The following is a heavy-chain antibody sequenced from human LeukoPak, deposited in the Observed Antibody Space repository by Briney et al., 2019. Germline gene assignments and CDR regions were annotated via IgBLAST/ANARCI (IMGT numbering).Heavy chain of an antibody. Sequence: PGGSLRLSCAASGFTFGFTNAWMNWVRQAPGKGLEWVGHIKSKSEGETTDFAAPVKGRFTISRDDSKNTVYLQMNSLKTEDTAVYYCATPPGYWGSAPFDFWGQGTVVTVSS. D-gene: IGHD7-27*01. CDR1: GFTFGFTNAW. CDR3: ATPPGYWGSAPFDF. V-gene: IGHV3-15*01. J-gene: IGHJ4*02. CDR2: IKSKSEGETT.